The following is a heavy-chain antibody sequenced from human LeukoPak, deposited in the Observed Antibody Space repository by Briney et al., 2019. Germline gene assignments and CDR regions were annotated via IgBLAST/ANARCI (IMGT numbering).Heavy chain of an antibody. CDR2: INPNSGGT. CDR1: GYTFTGYY. Sequence: GASVKVSCKASGYTFTGYYMHWVRQAPGQGLKWMGRINPNSGGTNYAQKFQGRVTMTRDTSISTAYMELSRLRSDDTAVYYCARGNRVVPAAINVYFDYWGQGTLVTVSS. CDR3: ARGNRVVPAAINVYFDY. V-gene: IGHV1-2*06. D-gene: IGHD2-2*02. J-gene: IGHJ4*02.